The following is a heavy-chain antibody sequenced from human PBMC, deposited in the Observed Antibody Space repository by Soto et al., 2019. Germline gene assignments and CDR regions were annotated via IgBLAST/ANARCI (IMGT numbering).Heavy chain of an antibody. V-gene: IGHV4-31*03. CDR3: ARDRSGGVGYYYYGMDV. J-gene: IGHJ6*02. CDR1: GGSISSGGYY. D-gene: IGHD3-16*01. Sequence: QVQLQASGPGLVKPSQTLSLTCTVSGGSISSGGYYWSWIRQHPGKGLEWIGYIYYSGSTYYNPSLKSRVTISVDTSKNQFSLKLSSVTAADTAVYYCARDRSGGVGYYYYGMDVWGQGTTVTVSS. CDR2: IYYSGST.